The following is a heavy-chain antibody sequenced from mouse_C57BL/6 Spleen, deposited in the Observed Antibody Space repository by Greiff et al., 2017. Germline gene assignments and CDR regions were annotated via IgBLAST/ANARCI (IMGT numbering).Heavy chain of an antibody. J-gene: IGHJ4*01. CDR1: GYTFTSYW. CDR2: IGPNSGGT. V-gene: IGHV1-72*01. Sequence: QVQLQQPGAELVKPGASVKLSCKASGYTFTSYWLHWVQQRPGRGLEWIGRIGPNSGGTKYNEKFKSKATRTVDKPSSTAYMQLSSLTSEDSAVYYCASGYRKDAMDYWGQGTSVTVSS. CDR3: ASGYRKDAMDY. D-gene: IGHD1-3*01.